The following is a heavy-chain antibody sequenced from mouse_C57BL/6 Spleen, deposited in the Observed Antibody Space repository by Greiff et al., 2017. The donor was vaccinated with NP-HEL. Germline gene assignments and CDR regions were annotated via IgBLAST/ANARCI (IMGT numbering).Heavy chain of an antibody. Sequence: VQLQQPGAELVRPGSSVKLSCKASGYTFTSYWMHWVKQRPIQGLEWIGNIDPSDSETHYNQKFKDKATLTVDKSSSTAYMQLSSLTSEDSAVYYCARDYGSSYVEYFDVWGTGTTVTVSS. J-gene: IGHJ1*03. CDR1: GYTFTSYW. CDR2: IDPSDSET. CDR3: ARDYGSSYVEYFDV. D-gene: IGHD1-1*01. V-gene: IGHV1-52*01.